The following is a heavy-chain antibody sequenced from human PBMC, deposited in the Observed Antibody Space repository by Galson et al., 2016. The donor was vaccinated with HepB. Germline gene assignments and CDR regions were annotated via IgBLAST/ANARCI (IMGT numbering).Heavy chain of an antibody. CDR2: IYYTGTT. CDR3: ARDRGSAAGFDY. D-gene: IGHD6-13*01. Sequence: ETLSLTCTVSGGSISSYYWSWIRQSPRKGLEWIGYIYYTGTTNYNPSLRSRVTMSVDTSKNQFSLKLSSVTAADTAVYYCARDRGSAAGFDYWGQGTLVTVSS. V-gene: IGHV4-59*01. J-gene: IGHJ4*02. CDR1: GGSISSYY.